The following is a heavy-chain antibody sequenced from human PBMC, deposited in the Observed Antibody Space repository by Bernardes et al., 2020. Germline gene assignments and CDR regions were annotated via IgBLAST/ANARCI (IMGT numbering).Heavy chain of an antibody. CDR2: INSDGSST. V-gene: IGHV3-74*01. J-gene: IGHJ6*03. CDR3: ARAPPYSSSPKAYMDV. Sequence: GGSLRLSCAASGFTFSSYWMHWVRQAPGKGLVWVSRINSDGSSTSYADSVKGRFTISRDNAKNTLYLQMNSLRAEDTAVYYCARAPPYSSSPKAYMDVWGKGTTVTVSS. CDR1: GFTFSSYW. D-gene: IGHD6-6*01.